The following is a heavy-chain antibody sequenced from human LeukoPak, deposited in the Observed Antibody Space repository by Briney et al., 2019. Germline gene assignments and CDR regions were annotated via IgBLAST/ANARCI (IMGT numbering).Heavy chain of an antibody. V-gene: IGHV4-59*01. CDR3: ARYQKGGGAFDI. CDR2: INYSGST. CDR1: GGSISSYY. Sequence: PSETLSLSCTVSGGSISSYYWSWIRQPPGKGLEWIGCINYSGSTNYSPSLKSRVTISVDTSKNQFSLTLSSVTAADTAVYYCARYQKGGGAFDIWGQGAMDTVSS. J-gene: IGHJ3*02. D-gene: IGHD2-2*01.